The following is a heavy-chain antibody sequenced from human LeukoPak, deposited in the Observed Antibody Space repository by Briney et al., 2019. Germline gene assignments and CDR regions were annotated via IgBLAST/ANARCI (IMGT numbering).Heavy chain of an antibody. CDR2: INHSGST. CDR3: ARLGYYFDY. CDR1: GGSFSGYY. J-gene: IGHJ4*02. V-gene: IGHV4-34*01. Sequence: PSETLSLTCAVYGGSFSGYYWSWIRQPPGKGLEWIGEINHSGSTNYNPSLKSRVTISVDTSKNQFSLKLSSETAADTAVYYCARLGYYFDYWGQGTLVTVSS.